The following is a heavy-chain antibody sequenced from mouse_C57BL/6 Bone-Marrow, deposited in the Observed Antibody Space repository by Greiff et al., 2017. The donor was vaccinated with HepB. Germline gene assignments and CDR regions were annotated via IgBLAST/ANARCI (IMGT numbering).Heavy chain of an antibody. CDR2: IDPSDSYT. V-gene: IGHV1-69*01. CDR3: ARPNYYGSSYVDYCDY. CDR1: GYTFTSYW. D-gene: IGHD1-1*01. Sequence: QVQLQQPGAELVMPGASVKLSCKASGYTFTSYWMHWVKQRPGQGLEWIGEIDPSDSYTNYNQKFKGKSTLTVDKSSSTAYVQLSSLTSEDSAVYYCARPNYYGSSYVDYCDYWGQGTTLTVSS. J-gene: IGHJ2*01.